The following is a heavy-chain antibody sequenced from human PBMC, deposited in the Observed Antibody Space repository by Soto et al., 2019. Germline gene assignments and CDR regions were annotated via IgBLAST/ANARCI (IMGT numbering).Heavy chain of an antibody. CDR2: IYHSGST. J-gene: IGHJ4*02. V-gene: IGHV4-38-2*01. D-gene: IGHD6-13*01. CDR1: GYSITSGYY. CDR3: ARGASSSWGY. Sequence: SETLSLTYAVSGYSITSGYYWGWIRQPPGKGLEWIGSIYHSGSTYYNPSLKSRVTISVDTSKNQFSLKLSSVTAADTAVYYCARGASSSWGYWGQGTLVTVS.